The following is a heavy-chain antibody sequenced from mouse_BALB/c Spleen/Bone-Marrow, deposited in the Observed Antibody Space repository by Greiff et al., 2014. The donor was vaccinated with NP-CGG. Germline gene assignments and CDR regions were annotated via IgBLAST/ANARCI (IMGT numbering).Heavy chain of an antibody. V-gene: IGHV1S56*01. CDR2: IYPGDGSS. CDR1: GYSFTSYY. D-gene: IGHD1-1*01. Sequence: LQESGPELVKPGASVKMSCKASGYSFTSYYIHWVMQRPGQGLEWIGWIYPGDGSSKYNEKFKGKTTLTADKSSSTVYMLISSLTSEDSAIYFCARGSSFSYWYFDVRGAGTTVTVSS. J-gene: IGHJ1*01. CDR3: ARGSSFSYWYFDV.